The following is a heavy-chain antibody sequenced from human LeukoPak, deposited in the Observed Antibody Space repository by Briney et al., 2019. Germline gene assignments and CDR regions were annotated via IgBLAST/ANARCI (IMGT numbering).Heavy chain of an antibody. Sequence: PGGSLRLSCSGSGLKFGDYGLSWVRQAPGEGLEWVSGINWDGENTAYADSVKGRFTISRDNAENALYLQMDSLRAEDTALYYCARVDGSHSCPDSWGQGTLVTVS. CDR1: GLKFGDYG. D-gene: IGHD2-2*01. CDR2: INWDGENT. J-gene: IGHJ4*02. CDR3: ARVDGSHSCPDS. V-gene: IGHV3-20*04.